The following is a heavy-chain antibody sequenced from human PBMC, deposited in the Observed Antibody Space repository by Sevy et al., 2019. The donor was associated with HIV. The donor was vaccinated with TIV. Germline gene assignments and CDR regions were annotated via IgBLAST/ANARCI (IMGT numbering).Heavy chain of an antibody. V-gene: IGHV4-34*01. Sequence: SETLSLTCAVYGGSFSGYYWSWIRQPPGKGLEWIGEINHSGSTNYNPSLKSRVTISVDTSKNQFSLKLSSVTAADTAMYYCARGARVGGIVVVVAAVFDYWGQGTLVTVSS. CDR2: INHSGST. J-gene: IGHJ4*02. CDR1: GGSFSGYY. CDR3: ARGARVGGIVVVVAAVFDY. D-gene: IGHD2-15*01.